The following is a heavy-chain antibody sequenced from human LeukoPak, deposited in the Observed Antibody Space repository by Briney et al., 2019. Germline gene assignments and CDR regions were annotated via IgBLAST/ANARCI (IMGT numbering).Heavy chain of an antibody. V-gene: IGHV3-9*01. D-gene: IGHD6-13*01. J-gene: IGHJ4*02. CDR3: ARAGTGY. CDR1: GFTFDDYA. Sequence: PGGSLRLSCAASGFTFDDYAMHWVRQAPGKGLEWVSGISWNSGSIGYADSVKGRFTISRDNAKNSLYLQMNSLRAEDTAVYYCARAGTGYWGQGTLVTVSS. CDR2: ISWNSGSI.